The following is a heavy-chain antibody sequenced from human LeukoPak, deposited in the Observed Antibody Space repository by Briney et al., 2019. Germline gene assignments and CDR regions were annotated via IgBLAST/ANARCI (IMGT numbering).Heavy chain of an antibody. CDR1: GDSVSSSSAA. J-gene: IGHJ3*02. D-gene: IGHD6-19*01. CDR2: TFYMSKWYN. CDR3: AREGGYSSGWYDQDAFDI. V-gene: IGHV6-1*01. Sequence: SQTLSLTCVISGDSVSSSSAAWTWIRQSPSRGLEWLGRTFYMSKWYNDYAVSVKSRITINPDTSKNQFSLQLNSVTPEDTAVYYCAREGGYSSGWYDQDAFDIWGQGAMVTVSS.